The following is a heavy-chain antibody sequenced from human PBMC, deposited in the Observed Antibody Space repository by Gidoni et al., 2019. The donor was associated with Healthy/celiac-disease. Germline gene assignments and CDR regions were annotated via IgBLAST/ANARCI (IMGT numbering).Heavy chain of an antibody. D-gene: IGHD1-7*01. CDR1: GFTFSSYG. CDR3: ARDSAVLLLELQSHSDY. J-gene: IGHJ4*02. CDR2: IWYDGSNK. V-gene: IGHV3-33*01. Sequence: QVQLVESGGGVVQPGRSLRLSCAASGFTFSSYGIHWVRQAPGKGLEWVAVIWYDGSNKYYADSVKGRFTISRDNSKNTLYLQMNSLRAEDTAVYYCARDSAVLLLELQSHSDYWGQGTLVTVSS.